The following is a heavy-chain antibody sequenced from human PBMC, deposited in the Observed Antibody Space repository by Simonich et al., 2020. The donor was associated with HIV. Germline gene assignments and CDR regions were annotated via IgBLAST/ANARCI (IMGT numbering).Heavy chain of an antibody. Sequence: QVQLQQWGAGLLKSSETLSLTCAVYGGSFSGYYWSWIRQPPGKGLEWLREITYSRRTNYNPSLKSRVTISVDTSKSQFALKLKSVTAADTAVYYCARGPRKITMLARGFDIWGQGTMVTVSS. CDR1: GGSFSGYY. V-gene: IGHV4-34*01. D-gene: IGHD3-10*02. J-gene: IGHJ3*02. CDR2: ITYSRRT. CDR3: ARGPRKITMLARGFDI.